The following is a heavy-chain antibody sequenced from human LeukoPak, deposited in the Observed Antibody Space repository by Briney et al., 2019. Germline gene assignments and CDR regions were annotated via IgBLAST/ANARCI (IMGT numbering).Heavy chain of an antibody. D-gene: IGHD3-3*01. J-gene: IGHJ4*02. CDR1: SGSISTSNYY. CDR2: IFYSGST. CDR3: ARCGWSKYYFDY. V-gene: IGHV4-39*07. Sequence: SETLSLTCTVSSGSISTSNYYWGWVRQPPGKALEWIGNIFYSGSTYYNPSLKSRVTISVDTSKNQFSLKLSSVTAADTAVYYCARCGWSKYYFDYWGQGTLVTVSS.